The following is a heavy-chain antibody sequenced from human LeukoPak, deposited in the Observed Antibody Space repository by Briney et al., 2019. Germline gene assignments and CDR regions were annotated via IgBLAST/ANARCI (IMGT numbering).Heavy chain of an antibody. J-gene: IGHJ4*02. CDR1: GYSFTSYW. Sequence: PGESLKISCKGSGYSFTSYWITWVRQMPGKGLEWMGRIDPSDSYTNYSPSFQGHVTISADKSISTAYLQWSSLKASDTAMYYCARRSYYDSGGYYYDFWGQGTLVTVSS. D-gene: IGHD3-22*01. V-gene: IGHV5-10-1*01. CDR2: IDPSDSYT. CDR3: ARRSYYDSGGYYYDF.